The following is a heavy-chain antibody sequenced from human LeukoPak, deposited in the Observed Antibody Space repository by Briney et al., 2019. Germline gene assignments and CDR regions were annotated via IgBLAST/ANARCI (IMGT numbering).Heavy chain of an antibody. D-gene: IGHD3-3*01. CDR3: AKDGKSVYYDFWSGSSYYYYMDV. V-gene: IGHV3-53*01. Sequence: PGGSLRLSCAASGFTVSSNYMSWVRQAPGKGLEWVSIIYSGGSTFYADSVKGRFTISRDNSKNTLYLQMNSLRAEDTAVYYCAKDGKSVYYDFWSGSSYYYYMDVWGKGTTVTVSS. CDR1: GFTVSSNY. CDR2: IYSGGST. J-gene: IGHJ6*03.